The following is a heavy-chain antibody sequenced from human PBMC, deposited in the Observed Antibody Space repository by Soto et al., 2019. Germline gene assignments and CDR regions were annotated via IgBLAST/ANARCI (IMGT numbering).Heavy chain of an antibody. V-gene: IGHV1-69*04. CDR1: GGTFSNHP. D-gene: IGHD1-26*01. J-gene: IGHJ4*02. Sequence: SVKVSCKASGGTFSNHPISWVRQAPGQGLEWMGTIIPLFGILNYAQKFQGRVTITRDTSASTAYMELSSLRSEDTAVYYCARDVGATDDWGQGTLVTVSS. CDR3: ARDVGATDD. CDR2: IIPLFGIL.